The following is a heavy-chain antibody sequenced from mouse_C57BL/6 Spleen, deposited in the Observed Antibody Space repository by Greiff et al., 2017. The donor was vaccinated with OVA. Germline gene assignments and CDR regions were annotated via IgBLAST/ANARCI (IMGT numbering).Heavy chain of an antibody. CDR1: GFSLTSYG. CDR3: ARQRDYDGYYAMDY. V-gene: IGHV2-6-1*01. D-gene: IGHD2-3*01. Sequence: VKVVESGPGLVAPSQSLSITCTVSGFSLTSYGVHWVRQPPGKGLEWLVVIWSDGSTTYNSALKSRLSISKDNSKSQVFLKMNSLQTDDTAMYYCARQRDYDGYYAMDYWGQGASVTVAS. CDR2: IWSDGST. J-gene: IGHJ4*01.